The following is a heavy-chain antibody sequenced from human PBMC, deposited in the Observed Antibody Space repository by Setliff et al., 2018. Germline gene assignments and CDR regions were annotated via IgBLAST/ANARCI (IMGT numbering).Heavy chain of an antibody. J-gene: IGHJ6*03. Sequence: GGSLRLSCAASGFTFNTYAMSWVRQAPGKGLEWISVLSGDGNAYYADSVKGRFTISGDTSKNALYLQMNSLRSEDTAVYYCARDRIGPFLSYMDGWGKGTAVTV. V-gene: IGHV3-66*02. D-gene: IGHD3-3*02. CDR1: GFTFNTYA. CDR3: ARDRIGPFLSYMDG. CDR2: LSGDGNA.